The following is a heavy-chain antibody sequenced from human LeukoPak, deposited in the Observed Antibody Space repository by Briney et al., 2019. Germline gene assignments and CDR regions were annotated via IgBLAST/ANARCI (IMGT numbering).Heavy chain of an antibody. CDR3: ARGLLNSGLHPFDY. V-gene: IGHV4-59*01. D-gene: IGHD5-12*01. CDR2: IYYSGST. Sequence: PSETLSLTCTVSGGSISSYYWSWIRQPPGKGLEWIGYIYYSGSTNYNPSLKSRVTISVDTSKNQFSLKLSSVTAADTAVCYCARGLLNSGLHPFDYWGQGTLVTVSS. CDR1: GGSISSYY. J-gene: IGHJ4*02.